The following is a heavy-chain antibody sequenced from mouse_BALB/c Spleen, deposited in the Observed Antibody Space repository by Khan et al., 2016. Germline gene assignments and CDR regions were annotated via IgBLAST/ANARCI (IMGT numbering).Heavy chain of an antibody. CDR3: AREYYGSSFFDN. CDR2: INYSGST. V-gene: IGHV3-2*02. D-gene: IGHD1-1*01. CDR1: GYSITSGYA. J-gene: IGHJ2*01. Sequence: EVQLQESGPGLVKPSQSLSLTCTVTGYSITSGYAWTWIRPFPGNKLEWMGYINYSGSTTYNPSLNSQISLTLDTSQNQFFLQLKSLTSADTATYYCAREYYGSSFFDNWGQGTTLTVSS.